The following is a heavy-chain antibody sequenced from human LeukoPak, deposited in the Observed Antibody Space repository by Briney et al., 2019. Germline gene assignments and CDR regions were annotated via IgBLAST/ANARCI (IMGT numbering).Heavy chain of an antibody. D-gene: IGHD3-9*01. CDR1: GFSVSIHA. J-gene: IGHJ4*02. V-gene: IGHV3-23*01. Sequence: GGSLRLSCAASGFSVSIHAMTWVRQASGKGLEWVSAICGVGDRFYADSVKGRFTISRDTSENTLYLQMNSLRADDSAAYYCARDVTHTGWRGFDYWGQGTLVTVSS. CDR2: ICGVGDR. CDR3: ARDVTHTGWRGFDY.